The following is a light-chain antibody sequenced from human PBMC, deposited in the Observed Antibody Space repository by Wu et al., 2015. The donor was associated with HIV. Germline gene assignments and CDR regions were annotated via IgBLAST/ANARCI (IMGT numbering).Light chain of an antibody. CDR2: GAS. CDR3: QQYNNWPPYS. CDR1: QNVDNY. Sequence: DIVLTQSPVTLSLSPGERATLSCRASQNVDNYLAWYQQKPGQAPRLLIYGASTRATGIPARFSGSGSGTEFTLTISSLQSEDFAVYYCQQYNNWPPYSFGQGTKLEIK. V-gene: IGKV3-15*01. J-gene: IGKJ2*03.